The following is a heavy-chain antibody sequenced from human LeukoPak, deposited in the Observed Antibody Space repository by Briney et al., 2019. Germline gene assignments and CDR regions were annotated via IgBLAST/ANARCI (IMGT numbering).Heavy chain of an antibody. V-gene: IGHV3-21*01. D-gene: IGHD3-10*01. CDR2: ISSSSSYI. CDR3: ARCYYGSGSYYPDYYYYYYMDV. CDR1: RFTFSSYS. Sequence: GGSLRLSCAASRFTFSSYSMNWVRQAPGKGLEWVSSISSSSSYIYYADSVKGRFTISRDNAKNSLYLQMNSLRAEDTAVYYCARCYYGSGSYYPDYYYYYYMDVWGKGTTVTISS. J-gene: IGHJ6*03.